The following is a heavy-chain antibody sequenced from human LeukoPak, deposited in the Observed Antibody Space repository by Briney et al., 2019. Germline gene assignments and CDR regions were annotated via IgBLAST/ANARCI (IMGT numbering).Heavy chain of an antibody. CDR1: GYTFTSYA. D-gene: IGHD3-10*01. Sequence: ASVKVSCKASGYTFTSYAMNWVRQAPGRGLEWMGWINTNTGNPTYAQDFTGRFVFSLDTSVSTAYLQLSSLKAEDTAVYYCARVGVLLWFGEFDPSFDYWGQGTLVTVSS. J-gene: IGHJ4*02. CDR3: ARVGVLLWFGEFDPSFDY. V-gene: IGHV7-4-1*02. CDR2: INTNTGNP.